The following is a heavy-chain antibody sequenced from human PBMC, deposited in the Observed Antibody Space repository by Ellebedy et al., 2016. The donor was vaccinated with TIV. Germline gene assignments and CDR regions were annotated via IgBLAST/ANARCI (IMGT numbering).Heavy chain of an antibody. CDR3: ARGLGGGAYFDY. CDR2: INYSGST. V-gene: IGHV4-59*12. Sequence: MPSETLSLTCTVSGDSISSNYWSWIRQPPGKGLEWIGYINYSGSTTYNPSLKSRVTISLDTSKRQFSLKLSSVTAADTAVYYCARGLGGGAYFDYWGQGALVTVSS. CDR1: GDSISSNY. D-gene: IGHD1-26*01. J-gene: IGHJ4*02.